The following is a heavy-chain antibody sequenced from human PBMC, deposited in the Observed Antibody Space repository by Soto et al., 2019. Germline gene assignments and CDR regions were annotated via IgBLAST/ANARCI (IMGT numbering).Heavy chain of an antibody. D-gene: IGHD6-19*01. Sequence: QVQLVQSGAEVKKPGSSVKVSCKASGGTFSSYAISWVRQAPGQGLEWMGGIIPIFGTANYAQKFQGRVTISADESTSTAYMELSGLRSEDTAVYYCAREGDFSAVAGTRTLDHWGQGTLVTVSS. CDR3: AREGDFSAVAGTRTLDH. CDR2: IIPIFGTA. J-gene: IGHJ4*02. CDR1: GGTFSSYA. V-gene: IGHV1-69*01.